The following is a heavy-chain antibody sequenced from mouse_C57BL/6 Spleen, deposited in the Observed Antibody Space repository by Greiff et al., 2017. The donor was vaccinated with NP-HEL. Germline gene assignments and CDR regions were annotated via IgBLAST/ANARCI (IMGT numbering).Heavy chain of an antibody. D-gene: IGHD1-1*01. J-gene: IGHJ2*01. CDR1: GYTFTSYD. Sequence: VQLQESGPELVKPGASVKLSCKASGYTFTSYDINWVKQRPGQGLEWIGWIYPRDGSTKYNEKFKGKATLTVDTSSSTAYMELHSLTSEDSAVYFCARRGHYYGSNFDYWGQGTTLTVSS. V-gene: IGHV1-85*01. CDR3: ARRGHYYGSNFDY. CDR2: IYPRDGST.